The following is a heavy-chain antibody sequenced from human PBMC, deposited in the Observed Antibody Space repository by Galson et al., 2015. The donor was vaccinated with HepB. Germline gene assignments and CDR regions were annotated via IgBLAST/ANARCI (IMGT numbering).Heavy chain of an antibody. CDR3: TTDGYCSGGSCYFGYYYYYGMDV. J-gene: IGHJ6*02. Sequence: LRLSCAASGFTFSNAWMSWVRQAPGKGLEWVGRIKSKTDGGTTDYAAPVKGGFTISRDDSKNTLYLQMNSLKTEDTAVYYCTTDGYCSGGSCYFGYYYYYGMDVWAKGPRSPSP. V-gene: IGHV3-15*01. D-gene: IGHD2-15*01. CDR1: GFTFSNAW. CDR2: IKSKTDGGTT.